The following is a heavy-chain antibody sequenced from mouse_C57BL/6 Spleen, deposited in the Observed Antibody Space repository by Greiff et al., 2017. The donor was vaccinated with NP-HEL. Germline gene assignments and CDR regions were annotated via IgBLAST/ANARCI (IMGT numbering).Heavy chain of an antibody. V-gene: IGHV1-26*01. CDR1: GYTFTDYY. CDR2: INPNNGGT. J-gene: IGHJ4*01. D-gene: IGHD2-1*01. Sequence: EVKLQQSGPELVKPGASVKISCKASGYTFTDYYMNWVKQSHGQSLEWIGDINPNNGGTSYNQKFKGKATLTVDKSSSTAYMGLRSLTSEDSAVYYCARHYYGAMDYWGQGTSVTVSS. CDR3: ARHYYGAMDY.